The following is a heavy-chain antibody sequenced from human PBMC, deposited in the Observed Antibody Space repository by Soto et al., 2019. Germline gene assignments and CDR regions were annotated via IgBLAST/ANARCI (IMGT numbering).Heavy chain of an antibody. D-gene: IGHD2-15*01. CDR2: IYYSGST. CDR1: GGSLSCYY. J-gene: IGHJ4*02. V-gene: IGHV4-59*01. Sequence: SETLSVTCSVAGGSLSCYYWSWIRQTPEKGLEWIGYIYYSGSTNYNPSLKSRVTMLIDMSKNQFSLKLTSVSAADTAVYYCAAAPRYWGQGILVTVSS. CDR3: AAAPRY.